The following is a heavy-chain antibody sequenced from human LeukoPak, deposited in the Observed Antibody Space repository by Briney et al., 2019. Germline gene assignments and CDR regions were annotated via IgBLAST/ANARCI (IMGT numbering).Heavy chain of an antibody. CDR3: ARDRVANQDWVEFDP. D-gene: IGHD3/OR15-3a*01. Sequence: GGSLRLSCAVSGITLSNYGMSWVRQAPGKGLEWVAGISDSGEAFYADFARGRFAISRDESENTLYLQMNSLRVEDTAVYFCARDRVANQDWVEFDPWGQGTPVIVSS. CDR2: ISDSGEA. V-gene: IGHV3-23*01. CDR1: GITLSNYG. J-gene: IGHJ5*02.